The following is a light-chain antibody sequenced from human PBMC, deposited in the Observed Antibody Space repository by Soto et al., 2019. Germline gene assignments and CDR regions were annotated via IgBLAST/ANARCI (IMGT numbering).Light chain of an antibody. V-gene: IGKV3-11*01. Sequence: EVVLTQSPATLSLTPGERATLSCRASQSVSSSLAWYQQKPGQAPRLLVYDASNRATALPARFSGSGSGTDFTLTISSLEPEDFAVYYCQPRSNWPPTFGQGTKVEIK. CDR3: QPRSNWPPT. J-gene: IGKJ1*01. CDR2: DAS. CDR1: QSVSSS.